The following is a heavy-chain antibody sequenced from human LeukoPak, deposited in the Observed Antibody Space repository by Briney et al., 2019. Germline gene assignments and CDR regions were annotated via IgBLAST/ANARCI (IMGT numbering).Heavy chain of an antibody. CDR2: ISSSSSTI. Sequence: GGSLRLSCAASGFTFSSYSMNWVRQAPGKGLEWVSYISSSSSTIYHADSVKGRFTISRDNAKNSLYLQMNSLRAEDTAVYYCARERRYYDILTGYYQGDDYWGQGTLVTVSS. CDR1: GFTFSSYS. D-gene: IGHD3-9*01. CDR3: ARERRYYDILTGYYQGDDY. V-gene: IGHV3-48*04. J-gene: IGHJ4*02.